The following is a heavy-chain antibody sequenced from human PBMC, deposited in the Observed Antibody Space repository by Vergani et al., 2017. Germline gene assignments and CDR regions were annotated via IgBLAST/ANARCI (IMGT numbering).Heavy chain of an antibody. V-gene: IGHV4-39*01. CDR1: GGSITSSSYY. D-gene: IGHD3-9*01. CDR2: IYHSGGA. CDR3: ARTESFILRYFHWAL. J-gene: IGHJ4*02. Sequence: QLHLQESGPGLVKPSETLSLTCTVSGGSITSSSYYWGWIRQPPGKGLEWIGNIYHSGGAYYNPSLKGRVTISVDPSKNQFSLEVTSVTAADTAIYFCARTESFILRYFHWALWVQGTLVTVSP.